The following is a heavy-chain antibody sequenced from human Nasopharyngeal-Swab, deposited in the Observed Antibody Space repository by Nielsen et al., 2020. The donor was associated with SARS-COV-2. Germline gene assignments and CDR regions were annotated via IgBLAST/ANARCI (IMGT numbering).Heavy chain of an antibody. CDR1: GFTFSSYE. CDR3: ARVGYYDSSGYPYYYYYGMDV. D-gene: IGHD3-22*01. Sequence: GGSLRLSCAASGFTFSSYEMNWVRQAPGKGLEWVSYISSSGSPIYYADSVKGRFTISRDNAKNSLYLQMNSLRAEDTAVYYCARVGYYDSSGYPYYYYYGMDVWGQGTTVTVSS. J-gene: IGHJ6*02. CDR2: ISSSGSPI. V-gene: IGHV3-48*03.